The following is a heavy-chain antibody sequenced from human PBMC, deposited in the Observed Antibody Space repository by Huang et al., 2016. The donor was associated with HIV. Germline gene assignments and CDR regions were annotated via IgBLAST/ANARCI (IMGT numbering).Heavy chain of an antibody. Sequence: EVQLVESGGGLVQPGGSLRLSCTASGFTFSSYWMSWGRQAPGKGLEWVANIKQDGSDKYYVDAVKGRFSISRDNAKNSLYLQMNSLRAEDTAVYHCARRLRYYYGSGRTSGYFDYWGQGTLVTVSS. CDR1: GFTFSSYW. CDR2: IKQDGSDK. D-gene: IGHD3-10*01. J-gene: IGHJ4*02. V-gene: IGHV3-7*01. CDR3: ARRLRYYYGSGRTSGYFDY.